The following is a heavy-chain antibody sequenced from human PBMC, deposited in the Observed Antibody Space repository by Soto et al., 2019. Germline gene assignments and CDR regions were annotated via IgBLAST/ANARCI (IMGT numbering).Heavy chain of an antibody. J-gene: IGHJ5*02. CDR1: GGSISRDDYY. CDR3: ARDIPSSGGYDNWLDP. CDR2: IYHSGTT. V-gene: IGHV4-30-4*01. D-gene: IGHD5-12*01. Sequence: QVQLQESGPGLVKPSETLSLTCTVSGGSISRDDYYWSWISQPPGKGLEWIGYIYHSGTTYYNPSLKSRITLSVDTSKNQFSMNLSSVTAADTAVYFCARDIPSSGGYDNWLDPWGQGTLVTVSS.